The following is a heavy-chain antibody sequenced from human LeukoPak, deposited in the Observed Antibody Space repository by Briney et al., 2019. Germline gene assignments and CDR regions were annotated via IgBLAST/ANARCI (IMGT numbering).Heavy chain of an antibody. D-gene: IGHD2/OR15-2a*01. Sequence: GKSLRLSCAASGFTFSSYGMHWVRQAPGKGLEWVAVISYDGTSKYYIDSVKGRFTISRDNSKNTLYLQMNSLRAEDTAVYYCARGENSKTYPVSGYWGQGTLSPSPQ. CDR1: GFTFSSYG. J-gene: IGHJ4*02. CDR3: ARGENSKTYPVSGY. CDR2: ISYDGTSK. V-gene: IGHV3-30*03.